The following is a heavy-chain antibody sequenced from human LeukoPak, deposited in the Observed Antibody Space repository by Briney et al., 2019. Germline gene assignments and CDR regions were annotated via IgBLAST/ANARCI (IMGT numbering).Heavy chain of an antibody. V-gene: IGHV3-23*01. D-gene: IGHD6-19*01. CDR1: GFTFSTYA. CDR3: LTRSLVAVTGNYYMDV. J-gene: IGHJ6*03. CDR2: ISGSGGST. Sequence: GGSLRLSCAASGFTFSTYAMSWVRQAPGKGLEWVSPISGSGGSTYYADSVKGRFTISRDNSKNTLYLQMNSLRAEDTAVYYCLTRSLVAVTGNYYMDVWGKGTTVTVSS.